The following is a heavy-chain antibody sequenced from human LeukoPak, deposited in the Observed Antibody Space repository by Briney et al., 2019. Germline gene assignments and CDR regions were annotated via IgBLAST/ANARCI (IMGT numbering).Heavy chain of an antibody. CDR3: ARGIAAAGFN. CDR2: INHSGST. V-gene: IGHV4-34*01. J-gene: IGHJ4*02. D-gene: IGHD6-13*01. CDR1: GGSFSGYY. Sequence: NPSETLSLTCAVYGGSFSGYYWSWIRQPPGKGLEWIGEINHSGSTNYNPSLKSRVTISVDTSKNQFSLKLSSVTAADTAVYYCARGIAAAGFNWGQGTLVTVSS.